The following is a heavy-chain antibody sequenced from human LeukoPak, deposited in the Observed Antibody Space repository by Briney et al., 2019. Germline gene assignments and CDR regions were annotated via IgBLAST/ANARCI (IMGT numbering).Heavy chain of an antibody. J-gene: IGHJ4*02. Sequence: GGSLRLSCAASGFTFSSYAMHWVRQAPGKGLEWVAVISYDGSNKYYADSVKGRFTISRDNSKNTLYLQMNSLRAEDTAVYYCAREEGEVVTEWKTFDYWGQGTLVTVSS. V-gene: IGHV3-30-3*01. CDR3: AREEGEVVTEWKTFDY. CDR1: GFTFSSYA. CDR2: ISYDGSNK. D-gene: IGHD2-21*02.